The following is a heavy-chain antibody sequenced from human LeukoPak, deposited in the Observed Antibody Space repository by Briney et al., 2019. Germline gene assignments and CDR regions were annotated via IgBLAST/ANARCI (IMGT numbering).Heavy chain of an antibody. D-gene: IGHD1-26*01. Sequence: GESLKISCKGSGYSFTSYWIGWVRQMPGKGLEWMGIIYPGDSDTRYSPSFQGRVTIPADKPISTAYLQWSSLKASDTAMYYCARLVGATRYNWFDPWAREPWSPSPQ. CDR1: GYSFTSYW. J-gene: IGHJ5*02. CDR2: IYPGDSDT. V-gene: IGHV5-51*04. CDR3: ARLVGATRYNWFDP.